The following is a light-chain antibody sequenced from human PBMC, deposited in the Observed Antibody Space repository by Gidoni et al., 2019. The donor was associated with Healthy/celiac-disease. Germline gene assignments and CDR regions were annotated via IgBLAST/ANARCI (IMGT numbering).Light chain of an antibody. V-gene: IGKV1-33*01. J-gene: IGKJ2*01. CDR3: QQYDNLPSYT. CDR2: DAS. CDR1: QDISNY. Sequence: DIQMTQSLSSLSASVGDRVTITCQASQDISNYLNWYQQKPGKAPKLLIYDASNLETGVPSRFSGSGSGTDFTITIISLQPEDIATYYCQQYDNLPSYTFGQGTKLEIK.